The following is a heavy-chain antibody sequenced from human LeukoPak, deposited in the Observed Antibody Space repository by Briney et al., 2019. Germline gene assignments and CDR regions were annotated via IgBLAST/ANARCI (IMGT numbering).Heavy chain of an antibody. D-gene: IGHD3-9*01. Sequence: ASVKVSCKASGYTFTSYAMHWVHQAPGQRLEYKGWINAGNGNTKYSQKFQGRVTITRDTSASTAYMELSSQRSEDTAVYFFKQKTAYDILTGYLDYWGQGTLVTVSS. J-gene: IGHJ4*02. CDR3: KQKTAYDILTGYLDY. V-gene: IGHV1-3*01. CDR2: INAGNGNT. CDR1: GYTFTSYA.